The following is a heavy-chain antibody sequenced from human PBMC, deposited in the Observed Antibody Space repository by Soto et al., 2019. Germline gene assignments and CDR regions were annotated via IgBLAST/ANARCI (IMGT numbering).Heavy chain of an antibody. CDR1: GYTLTELS. CDR3: ATSLWFGELLRGYYYGMDV. D-gene: IGHD3-10*01. V-gene: IGHV1-24*01. Sequence: EASVKVSCKVSGYTLTELSMHWVRQAPGKGLEWMGGFDPEDGETIYAQKFQGRVTMTEDTSTDTAYMELSSLRSEDTAVYYCATSLWFGELLRGYYYGMDVWGQGTTVTVYS. J-gene: IGHJ6*02. CDR2: FDPEDGET.